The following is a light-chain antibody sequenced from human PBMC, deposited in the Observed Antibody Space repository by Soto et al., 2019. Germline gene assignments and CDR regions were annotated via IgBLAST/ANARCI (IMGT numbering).Light chain of an antibody. CDR3: CSYAGSSTFVYV. V-gene: IGLV2-23*02. J-gene: IGLJ1*01. CDR2: EVS. CDR1: SSDVGSYNL. Sequence: QSVLTQPASVSGSPGQSITISCTGTSSDVGSYNLVSWYQQHPGKAPKLMIYEVSKRPSGVSNRFSGSKSGNTASLTISGLQAEDEADYYCCSYAGSSTFVYVCGTGTKVTVL.